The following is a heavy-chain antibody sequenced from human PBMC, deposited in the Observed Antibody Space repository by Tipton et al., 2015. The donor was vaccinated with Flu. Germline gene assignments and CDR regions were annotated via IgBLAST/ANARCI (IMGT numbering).Heavy chain of an antibody. V-gene: IGHV4-59*01. CDR2: IYYSGGT. Sequence: TLSLTCTVSGGSISSYYWSWIRQPPGKGLEWIGYIYYSGGTNYNPSLKSRVTISVDTSKNQFSLKLRSVTAADTAVYYCARGGGIPDYWGQGTLVTVSS. CDR3: ARGGGIPDY. J-gene: IGHJ4*02. CDR1: GGSISSYY. D-gene: IGHD2-21*01.